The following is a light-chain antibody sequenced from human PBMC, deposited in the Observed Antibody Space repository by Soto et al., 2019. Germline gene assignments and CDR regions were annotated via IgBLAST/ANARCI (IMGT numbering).Light chain of an antibody. CDR2: DAS. J-gene: IGKJ4*01. CDR1: QGVSSY. CDR3: QQCGNWPLT. Sequence: EIMLTQSPATLSLSLGERATLSCRASQGVSSYLAWYQQQPGQAPRLLIYDASNRATGIPARFSGSGSGTDFTLTISSLEPEDFAVYYCQQCGNWPLTFGGGTKVEIK. V-gene: IGKV3-11*01.